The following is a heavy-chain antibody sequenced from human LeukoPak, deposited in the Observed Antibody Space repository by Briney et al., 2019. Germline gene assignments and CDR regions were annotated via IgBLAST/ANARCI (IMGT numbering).Heavy chain of an antibody. CDR3: ARGGRVVVVPAAINWFDP. D-gene: IGHD2-2*01. Sequence: SETLSLTCTVSGGSISSYYWSWIRQPPGKGLEWIGYIYYSGSTNYNPSLKSRVTMSVDTSKNQFSLKLSSVTAANTAVYYCARGGRVVVVPAAINWFDPWGQGTLVTVSS. CDR2: IYYSGST. J-gene: IGHJ5*02. V-gene: IGHV4-59*01. CDR1: GGSISSYY.